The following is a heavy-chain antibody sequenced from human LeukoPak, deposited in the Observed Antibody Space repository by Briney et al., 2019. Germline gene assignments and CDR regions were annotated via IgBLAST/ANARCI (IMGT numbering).Heavy chain of an antibody. CDR2: IYYSGST. Sequence: SETLSLTCTVSGGSITTVPYFWGWIRQPPGKGLEWIGPIYYSGSTYYEPSLKSRVTISVDTSKNQFSLKLSSVTAADTAVYYCARGRRYSDSSNCYFDYWGQGTLVTVSS. V-gene: IGHV4-39*01. CDR1: GGSITTVPYF. D-gene: IGHD3-22*01. J-gene: IGHJ4*02. CDR3: ARGRRYSDSSNCYFDY.